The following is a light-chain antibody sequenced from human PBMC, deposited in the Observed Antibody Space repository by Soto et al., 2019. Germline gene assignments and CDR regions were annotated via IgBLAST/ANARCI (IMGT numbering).Light chain of an antibody. Sequence: ERVMTQSPATLALSPGERATLSCRASQRVDGALAWYQQRPGQAPRLLIFGATTRATDVPARFSGSGSGTDFTLTFSSLQPDDFAVYYCQQYFAWPLTFGGGTKVELK. J-gene: IGKJ4*01. CDR2: GAT. V-gene: IGKV3-15*01. CDR1: QRVDGA. CDR3: QQYFAWPLT.